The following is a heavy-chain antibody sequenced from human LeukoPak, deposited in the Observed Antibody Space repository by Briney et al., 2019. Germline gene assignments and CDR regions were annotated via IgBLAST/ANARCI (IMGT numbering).Heavy chain of an antibody. D-gene: IGHD2-2*01. CDR3: ARVVVPAAKVPWFDP. CDR2: IIPILGIA. Sequence: ASVKVSCKASGGTFSSYAISWVRQAPGQGLEWMGRIIPILGIANYAQKFQGRVTITADKSTSTAYMELSSLRSEDTAVYYCARVVVPAAKVPWFDPWGQGTLVTVFS. V-gene: IGHV1-69*04. CDR1: GGTFSSYA. J-gene: IGHJ5*02.